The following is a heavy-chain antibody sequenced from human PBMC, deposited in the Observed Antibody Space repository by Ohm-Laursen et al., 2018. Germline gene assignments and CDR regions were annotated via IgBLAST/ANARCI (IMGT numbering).Heavy chain of an antibody. V-gene: IGHV3-33*08. Sequence: SLRLSCAASGFTFSSYDMHWVRQAPGKGLEWVAVIWYDGSNTYYADSVKGRFTISRDNPKNTLYLQMNSLRAEDTAVYYCARSSSPVGATPDYWGQGTLVTVSS. D-gene: IGHD1-26*01. CDR2: IWYDGSNT. CDR3: ARSSSPVGATPDY. CDR1: GFTFSSYD. J-gene: IGHJ4*02.